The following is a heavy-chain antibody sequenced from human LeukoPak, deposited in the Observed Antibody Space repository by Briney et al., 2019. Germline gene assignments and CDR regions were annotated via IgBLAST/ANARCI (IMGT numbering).Heavy chain of an antibody. CDR3: ARESKYYYASGCYSEYFQH. J-gene: IGHJ1*01. CDR2: ITSSSTTI. CDR1: GFTFSSYS. V-gene: IGHV3-48*04. D-gene: IGHD3-10*01. Sequence: PGGSLRLSCAASGFTFSSYSMNWVRQAPGKGLEWVSYITSSSTTIYYADSVKGRFTISRDNAKNSLYLQMNSLRAEDTAVYYCARESKYYYASGCYSEYFQHWGQGTLVTVSS.